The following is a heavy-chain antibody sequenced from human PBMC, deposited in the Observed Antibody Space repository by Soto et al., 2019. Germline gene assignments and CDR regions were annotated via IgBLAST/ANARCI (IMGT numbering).Heavy chain of an antibody. CDR3: TTDKTVATILKYFDY. D-gene: IGHD5-12*01. V-gene: IGHV3-15*07. Sequence: GGSLRLSCAASGFTFSNAWMNWVRQAPGKGLEWVGRIKSKTDGGTTDYAAPVKGRFTISRDDSKNTLYLQMNSLKTEDTAVYYCTTDKTVATILKYFDYWGQGTLVTVSS. CDR1: GFTFSNAW. CDR2: IKSKTDGGTT. J-gene: IGHJ4*02.